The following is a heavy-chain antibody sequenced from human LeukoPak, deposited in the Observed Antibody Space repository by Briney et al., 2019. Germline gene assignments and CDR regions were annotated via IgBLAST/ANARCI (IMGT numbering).Heavy chain of an antibody. CDR1: GGTFSSYA. D-gene: IGHD3-10*01. Sequence: SVKVSCKASGGTFSSYAISWVRQAPGQGLEWMGGIIPIFGTANYAQKFQGRVTITADESTSTAYMELSSLRSEDTAVYYCAKDRSGYYYGSGSYEDYWGQGTLVTVSS. V-gene: IGHV1-69*13. J-gene: IGHJ4*02. CDR3: AKDRSGYYYGSGSYEDY. CDR2: IIPIFGTA.